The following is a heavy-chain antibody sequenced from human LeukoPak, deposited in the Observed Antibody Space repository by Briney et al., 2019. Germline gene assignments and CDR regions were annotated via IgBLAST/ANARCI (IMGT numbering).Heavy chain of an antibody. D-gene: IGHD5-18*01. CDR2: IYHSGST. Sequence: PSETLSLTCTVSGYSISSGYYWGWIRQPPGKGLEWIGSIYHSGSTYYNPSLKSRVTISVDTSKNQFSLKLSSVTAADTAVYYCAREEWGYSYHDAFDIWGQGTMVTVSS. CDR1: GYSISSGYY. V-gene: IGHV4-38-2*02. J-gene: IGHJ3*02. CDR3: AREEWGYSYHDAFDI.